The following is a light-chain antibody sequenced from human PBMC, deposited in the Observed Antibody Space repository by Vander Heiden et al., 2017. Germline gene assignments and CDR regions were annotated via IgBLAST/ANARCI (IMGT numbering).Light chain of an antibody. CDR2: STN. V-gene: IGLV8-61*01. J-gene: IGLJ3*02. Sequence: HTVVTQEPSFSVSPGGTVTLTCGLSSGSVSTSYYPSWYQQTPAQAPRTLIYSTNTRSSGVPDRFSGSILGNKAALTITGAPAYSASASYSLLYICTSLSVFVVGTQLTVL. CDR1: SGSVSTSYY. CDR3: LLYICTSLSV.